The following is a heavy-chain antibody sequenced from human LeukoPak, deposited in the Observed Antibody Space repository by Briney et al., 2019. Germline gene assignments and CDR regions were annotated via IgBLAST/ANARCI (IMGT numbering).Heavy chain of an antibody. CDR3: ARDRRLLWFGESLSDDAFDI. Sequence: SETLSLTCTVSGGSFSSSSYYWGWIRQPPGKGLEWIGSINYSGSTYYNPSLKSRVTISVDTSKNQFSLKLSSVTAADTAVYYCARDRRLLWFGESLSDDAFDIWGQGTMVTVSS. D-gene: IGHD3-10*01. CDR1: GGSFSSSSYY. J-gene: IGHJ3*02. V-gene: IGHV4-39*02. CDR2: INYSGST.